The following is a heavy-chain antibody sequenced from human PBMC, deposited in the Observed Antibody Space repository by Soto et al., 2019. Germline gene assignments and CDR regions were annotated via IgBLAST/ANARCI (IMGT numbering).Heavy chain of an antibody. V-gene: IGHV1-3*01. CDR3: ARGPGGPDGPGDY. Sequence: QVQLVQSGAEVKKPGASVKVSCKASGYTFTSYAMHWVRQAPGQRLEWMGWINAGNGNTKYSQKFQGRVTITRDTSASTAYMELSTLSSEDTAVYYCARGPGGPDGPGDYWGKGTLVTVSS. CDR1: GYTFTSYA. D-gene: IGHD2-15*01. CDR2: INAGNGNT. J-gene: IGHJ4*02.